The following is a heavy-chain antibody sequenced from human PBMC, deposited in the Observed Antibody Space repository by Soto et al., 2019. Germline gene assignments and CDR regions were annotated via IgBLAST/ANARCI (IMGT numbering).Heavy chain of an antibody. V-gene: IGHV1-69*06. J-gene: IGHJ5*02. CDR3: ARSVGVVPAAKGNWFDP. D-gene: IGHD2-2*01. Sequence: SVKVSCKASGGTFSSYAISWARQAPGQGLEWMGGIIPIFGTANYAQKFQGRVTITADKSTSTAYMELSSLRSEDTAVYYCARSVGVVPAAKGNWFDPWGQGTLVTVSS. CDR1: GGTFSSYA. CDR2: IIPIFGTA.